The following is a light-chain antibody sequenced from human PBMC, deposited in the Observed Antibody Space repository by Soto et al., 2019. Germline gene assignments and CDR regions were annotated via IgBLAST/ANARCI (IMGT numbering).Light chain of an antibody. CDR1: QDISKY. V-gene: IGKV1-33*01. CDR3: QQYDNHPYT. Sequence: DIQVTQSPSSLSASVGDRVTITCQASQDISKYLDWYQQKPGKAPKLLIYGASNLMRGVPSRYSGSGSGTDFTFTITSLQPEDFATYYCQQYDNHPYTFGQGTKLEIK. CDR2: GAS. J-gene: IGKJ2*01.